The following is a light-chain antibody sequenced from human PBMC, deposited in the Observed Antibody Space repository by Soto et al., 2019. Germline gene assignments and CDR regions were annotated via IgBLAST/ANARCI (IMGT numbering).Light chain of an antibody. CDR3: AAWDDSLNGVV. CDR2: SNN. CDR1: SSNIGSNT. Sequence: QPVLTQPPSASGTPGQRVTISCSGSSSNIGSNTVNWYQQLPGTAPKLLIYSNNQRPSGVPDRFSGSKSGTSASLAISGLQYEDEDDYYCAAWDDSLNGVVFGGGTKLTVL. J-gene: IGLJ2*01. V-gene: IGLV1-44*01.